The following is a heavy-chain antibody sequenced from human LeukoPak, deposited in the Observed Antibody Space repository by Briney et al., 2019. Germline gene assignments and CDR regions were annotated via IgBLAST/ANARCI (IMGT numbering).Heavy chain of an antibody. D-gene: IGHD3-22*01. Sequence: GGSLRLSCAASGFTFSSYGMHWVRQAPGKGLEWVAVIWYDGSNKYYADSVNGRFTISRDNSKNTLYLQMNSLRAEDTAVYYCARSYYYDSSHTVDYWGQGTLVIVSS. CDR2: IWYDGSNK. CDR1: GFTFSSYG. V-gene: IGHV3-33*01. CDR3: ARSYYYDSSHTVDY. J-gene: IGHJ4*02.